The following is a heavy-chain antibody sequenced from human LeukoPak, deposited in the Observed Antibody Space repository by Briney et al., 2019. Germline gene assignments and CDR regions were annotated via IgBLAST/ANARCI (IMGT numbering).Heavy chain of an antibody. CDR1: GGSFSGYY. CDR3: ATFPYYYDSSDY. D-gene: IGHD3-22*01. Sequence: KASETLSLTCAVYGGSFSGYYWSWIRQPQGKGLEWIGEINHSGSTNYNPSLKSRVTISVDTPKNQFSLKLSSLTSSDTAVDYCATFPYYYDSSDYWGQGTLVTVSS. V-gene: IGHV4-34*01. CDR2: INHSGST. J-gene: IGHJ4*02.